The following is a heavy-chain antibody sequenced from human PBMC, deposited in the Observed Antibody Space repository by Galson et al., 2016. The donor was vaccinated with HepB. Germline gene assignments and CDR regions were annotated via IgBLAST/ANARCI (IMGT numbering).Heavy chain of an antibody. V-gene: IGHV3-48*02. D-gene: IGHD6-13*01. CDR2: IGRSSTPI. CDR1: GFTFSSYA. Sequence: SLRLSCATSGFTFSSYAMTWVRQAPGRGLEWVSYIGRSSTPIYYGDSVKGRFTISRDNAENSLYLKMNSLRDEDTAVYYCARDSGVSGADDYWGQGTLVIVSS. J-gene: IGHJ4*02. CDR3: ARDSGVSGADDY.